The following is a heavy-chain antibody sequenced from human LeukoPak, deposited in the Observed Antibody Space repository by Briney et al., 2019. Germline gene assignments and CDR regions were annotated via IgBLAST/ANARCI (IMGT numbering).Heavy chain of an antibody. V-gene: IGHV4-30-2*01. CDR3: ARELGYCSSTSCYTTDY. J-gene: IGHJ4*02. CDR2: IYHSGST. CDR1: GGSISSGGYY. D-gene: IGHD2-2*02. Sequence: SETLSLTCTVSGGSISSGGYYWSWIRQPPGKGLEWIGYIYHSGSTYYNPSLKSRVTISVDRSKNQFSLKLSSVTAADTAVYYCARELGYCSSTSCYTTDYWGQGTLVTVSS.